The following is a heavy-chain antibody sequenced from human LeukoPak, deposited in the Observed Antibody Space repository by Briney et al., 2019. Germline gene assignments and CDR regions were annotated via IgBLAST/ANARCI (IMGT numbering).Heavy chain of an antibody. V-gene: IGHV4-59*08. CDR2: IHNSGRT. J-gene: IGHJ3*02. CDR1: GGSISSYY. Sequence: SETLSLTCTLSGGSISSYYWSWIRQPPGKGLEWLAYIHNSGRTNYNPSLKSRLTISLDTSKNQFSLNVRSVTAADTAVYYCARHCPYVSGGYQDDFDIWGQGTMVTVSS. D-gene: IGHD3-22*01. CDR3: ARHCPYVSGGYQDDFDI.